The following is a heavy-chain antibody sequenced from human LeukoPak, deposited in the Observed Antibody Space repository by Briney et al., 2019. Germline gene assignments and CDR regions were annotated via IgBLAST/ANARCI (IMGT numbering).Heavy chain of an antibody. CDR3: ARGGYDSSGYYGQLDY. Sequence: GGSLRLSCAASGFTFNNYWMSWVRQAPGKGLEWVANIKQDGSEKYYVDSVKGRFTIPRDNAKNSLYLQMNSLRSEDTAVYYCARGGYDSSGYYGQLDYWGQGTLVTVSS. CDR2: IKQDGSEK. CDR1: GFTFNNYW. D-gene: IGHD3-22*01. V-gene: IGHV3-7*01. J-gene: IGHJ4*02.